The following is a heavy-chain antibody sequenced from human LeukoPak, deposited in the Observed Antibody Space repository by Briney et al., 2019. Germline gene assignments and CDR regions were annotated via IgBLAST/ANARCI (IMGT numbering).Heavy chain of an antibody. CDR1: GGSISSGGYP. V-gene: IGHV4-61*08. CDR2: IYYSGST. J-gene: IGHJ6*02. D-gene: IGHD1-26*01. CDR3: ARGAGALYGMDV. Sequence: PSETLSLTCAVSGGSISSGGYPWSWIRQPPGKGLEWIGYIYYSGSTNYNPSLKSRVTISVDTSKNQFSLKLSSVTAADTAVYYCARGAGALYGMDVWGQGTTVTVSS.